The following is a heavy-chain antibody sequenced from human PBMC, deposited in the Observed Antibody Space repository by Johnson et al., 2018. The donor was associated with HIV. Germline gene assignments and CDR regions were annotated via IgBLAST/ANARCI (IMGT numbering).Heavy chain of an antibody. D-gene: IGHD3-10*01. Sequence: VQLLESGGGLAQPGRSLRLSCVASGFTFEEYGMHWVRQAPGKGLEWVSGITWNSGSVAYADSVKGRFTISRDNVRNSLYLQMNILRAEDTALFYCAKGGRYYYGSDTDAFDIWGQGTMVTVSS. CDR3: AKGGRYYYGSDTDAFDI. V-gene: IGHV3-9*01. J-gene: IGHJ3*02. CDR1: GFTFEEYG. CDR2: ITWNSGSV.